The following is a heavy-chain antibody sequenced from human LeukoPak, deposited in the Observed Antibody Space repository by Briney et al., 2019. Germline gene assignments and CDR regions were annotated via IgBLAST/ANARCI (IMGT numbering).Heavy chain of an antibody. V-gene: IGHV1-8*03. J-gene: IGHJ6*03. CDR3: ARGRRITIFGVPPGYYYMDV. D-gene: IGHD3-3*01. Sequence: ASVKVSCKASGGTFSSYAISWVRQATGQGLEWMGWMNPNSGNTGYAQKFQGRVTITRNTSISTAYMELSSLRSEDTAVYYCARGRRITIFGVPPGYYYMDVWGKGTTVTVSS. CDR1: GGTFSSYA. CDR2: MNPNSGNT.